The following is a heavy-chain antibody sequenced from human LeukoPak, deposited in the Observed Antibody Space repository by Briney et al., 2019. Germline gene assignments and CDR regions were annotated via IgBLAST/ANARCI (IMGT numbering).Heavy chain of an antibody. J-gene: IGHJ2*01. CDR3: ARDIGYYDSSGYFWYFDL. D-gene: IGHD3-22*01. V-gene: IGHV3-11*05. CDR1: GFTFSDYY. CDR2: ISSSSSYT. Sequence: PGGSLRLSCAASGFTFSDYYMSWIRQAPGKGLEWVSYISSSSSYTNYADSVKGRFTISRDNAKNSLYLQMNSLRAEDTAVYYCARDIGYYDSSGYFWYFDLWGRGTLVTVSS.